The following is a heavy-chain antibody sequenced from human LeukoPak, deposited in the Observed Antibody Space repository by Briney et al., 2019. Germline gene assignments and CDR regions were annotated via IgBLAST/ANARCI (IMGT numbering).Heavy chain of an antibody. CDR2: INSDGSNT. D-gene: IGHD3-16*01. V-gene: IGHV3-74*01. Sequence: PGGSLRLSCAASGFTFSSYWMHWVRQVPGKGLVWVSRINSDGSNTNYADSVKGRFTISRDNAKNTLFLQMNSLRAEDTAVFYFARDNRGSFDHWGQGTLVTVSS. CDR1: GFTFSSYW. CDR3: ARDNRGSFDH. J-gene: IGHJ4*02.